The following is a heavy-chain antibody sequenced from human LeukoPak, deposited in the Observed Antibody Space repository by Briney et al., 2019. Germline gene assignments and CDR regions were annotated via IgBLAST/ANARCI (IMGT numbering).Heavy chain of an antibody. CDR2: IYYSGST. D-gene: IGHD3-10*01. CDR1: CGSISSYY. Sequence: SETLSLTCTVSCGSISSYYWSWIRQPPGKGLEWIGYIYYSGSTNYNPSLKSRVTISVDTSKNQFSLKLSSVTAADTAVYYCARGSGYYYGMDVWGQGTTVTVSS. CDR3: ARGSGYYYGMDV. J-gene: IGHJ6*02. V-gene: IGHV4-59*01.